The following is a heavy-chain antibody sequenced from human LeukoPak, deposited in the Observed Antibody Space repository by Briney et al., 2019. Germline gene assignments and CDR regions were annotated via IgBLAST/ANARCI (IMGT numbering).Heavy chain of an antibody. CDR3: AGGSGSYFDY. J-gene: IGHJ4*02. D-gene: IGHD3-10*01. CDR1: GGSISSSNW. Sequence: SGTLSLTCAVSGGSISSSNWWSWVRQPPGKGLEWIGSIYHSGSTYYNPSLKSRVTISVDTFKNQFSLKLSSVTAADTAVYYCAGGSGSYFDYWGQGTLVTVSS. V-gene: IGHV4-4*02. CDR2: IYHSGST.